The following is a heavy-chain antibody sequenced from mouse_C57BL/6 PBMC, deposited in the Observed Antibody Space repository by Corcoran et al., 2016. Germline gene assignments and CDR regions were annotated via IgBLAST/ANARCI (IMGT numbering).Heavy chain of an antibody. CDR3: ARRGLRYALVY. CDR1: GFSLSTSGMG. V-gene: IGHV8-12*01. Sequence: QVTLKESGPGILQSSQTLSLTCSFSGFSLSTSGMGVSWIRQPSGKGLEWLAHIYWDDDKRYHPSLKSRLTISKGNTRNQEFLKITSVDTVDTAAYYCARRGLRYALVYWGKGTSVTV. D-gene: IGHD3-1*01. CDR2: IYWDDDK. J-gene: IGHJ4*01.